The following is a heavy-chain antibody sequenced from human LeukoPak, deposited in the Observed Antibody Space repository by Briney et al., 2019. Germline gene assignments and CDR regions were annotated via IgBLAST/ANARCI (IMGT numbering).Heavy chain of an antibody. J-gene: IGHJ3*02. CDR3: ARERYCSSTSCPPDAFDI. Sequence: GGSLRLSCTASGFTFSDYSMSWVRQAPGKGLECLSYISSSGSTIYYADSLKGRFTISRDNAKNSMYLQMNSLRAEDTAVYYCARERYCSSTSCPPDAFDIWGQGTMVTVSS. V-gene: IGHV3-48*04. CDR2: ISSSGSTI. CDR1: GFTFSDYS. D-gene: IGHD2-2*01.